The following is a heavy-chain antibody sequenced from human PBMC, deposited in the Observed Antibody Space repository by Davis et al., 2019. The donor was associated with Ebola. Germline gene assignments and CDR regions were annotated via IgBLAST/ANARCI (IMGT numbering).Heavy chain of an antibody. Sequence: SETLSLTCAVYGGSFSGYYWSWLRQTPGKGLEWIGEISHSGTTNYNPSLKSRVTISVDTSKNQFSLKMNSVTAADTAVYYCASGVPGYWGQGTLVTVSS. CDR2: ISHSGTT. V-gene: IGHV4-34*01. J-gene: IGHJ4*02. D-gene: IGHD4/OR15-4a*01. CDR1: GGSFSGYY. CDR3: ASGVPGY.